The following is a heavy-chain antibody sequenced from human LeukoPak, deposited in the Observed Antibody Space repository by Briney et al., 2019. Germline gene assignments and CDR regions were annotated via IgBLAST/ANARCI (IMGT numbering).Heavy chain of an antibody. Sequence: ASVKVSCKASGYTFTDYYMHWVRQAPGQGLEWMGWINPDSGGTNYAQKFQGRVTMTRDTSISTAYMELSRLRSDDTAVYYCARPEGGKYYFDYWGQGTLVTVSS. CDR1: GYTFTDYY. CDR2: INPDSGGT. V-gene: IGHV1-2*02. D-gene: IGHD2-15*01. CDR3: ARPEGGKYYFDY. J-gene: IGHJ4*02.